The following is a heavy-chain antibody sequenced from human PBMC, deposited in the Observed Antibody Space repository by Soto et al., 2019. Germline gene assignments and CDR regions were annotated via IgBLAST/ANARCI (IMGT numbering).Heavy chain of an antibody. V-gene: IGHV3-66*01. Sequence: GGSLRLSCAASGFDASVNFMTWVRQAPGRGLEWVSTINNAGSTFYADSVKGRFTISGDNSKNTLYLQMNSLRVEDTAMYYCVRENYFYGMDVWGQGTAVTV. CDR3: VRENYFYGMDV. CDR1: GFDASVNF. CDR2: INNAGST. J-gene: IGHJ6*02.